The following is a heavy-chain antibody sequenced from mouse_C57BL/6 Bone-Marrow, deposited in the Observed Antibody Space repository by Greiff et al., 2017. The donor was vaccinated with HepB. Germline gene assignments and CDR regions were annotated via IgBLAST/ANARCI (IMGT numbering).Heavy chain of an antibody. Sequence: EVQVVESGGGLVQPGGSMKLSCAASGFTFSDAWMDWVRQSPEKGLEWVAEIRNKANNHATYYAESVKGRFTISRDDSKSSVYLQMNSLRAEDTGIYYCTRDGSSHWYFDVWGTGTTVTVSS. V-gene: IGHV6-6*01. CDR2: IRNKANNHAT. CDR1: GFTFSDAW. J-gene: IGHJ1*03. D-gene: IGHD1-1*01. CDR3: TRDGSSHWYFDV.